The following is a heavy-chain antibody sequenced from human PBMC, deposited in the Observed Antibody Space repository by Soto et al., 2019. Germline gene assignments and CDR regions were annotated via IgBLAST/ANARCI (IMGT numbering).Heavy chain of an antibody. J-gene: IGHJ4*02. CDR2: IYYSGST. Sequence: SETLSLTCTVSGGSISSYYWSWIRQPPGKGLEWIGYIYYSGSTNYNPSLKSRVTISVDTSKNQFSLKLSSVTAADTAVYYCARATSQQLGDSIDYWGQGTLVTVSS. D-gene: IGHD6-13*01. CDR1: GGSISSYY. V-gene: IGHV4-59*01. CDR3: ARATSQQLGDSIDY.